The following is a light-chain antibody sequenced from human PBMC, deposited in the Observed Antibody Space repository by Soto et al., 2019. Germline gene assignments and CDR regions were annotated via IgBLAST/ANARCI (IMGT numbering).Light chain of an antibody. CDR3: GSNAGDYKRV. CDR1: SSDVGAYNF. Sequence: QSALTQPPSASGSPGQSVTISCTGTSSDVGAYNFVSWFQQHPGKAPKLLIYEVDQRPSGVPDRFSGSKSGNTASLTVSGLQADDEADYYCGSNAGDYKRVFGTGTKLTVL. V-gene: IGLV2-8*01. CDR2: EVD. J-gene: IGLJ1*01.